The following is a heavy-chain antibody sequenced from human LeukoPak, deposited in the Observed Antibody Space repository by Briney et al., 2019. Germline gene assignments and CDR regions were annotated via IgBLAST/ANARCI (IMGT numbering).Heavy chain of an antibody. CDR3: ARGGGMGQLLGAGIAAAYYYYGMDV. Sequence: PSETLSLTCTVSGGSISSGGYYWSWIRQHPGKGLEWIGYIYYSGSTYYHPSLKSRVTTSVDTSKNQFSLKLSSVTAADTDVYYCARGGGMGQLLGAGIAAAYYYYGMDVWGKGTTVTVSS. CDR1: GGSISSGGYY. CDR2: IYYSGST. D-gene: IGHD6-13*01. J-gene: IGHJ6*04. V-gene: IGHV4-31*03.